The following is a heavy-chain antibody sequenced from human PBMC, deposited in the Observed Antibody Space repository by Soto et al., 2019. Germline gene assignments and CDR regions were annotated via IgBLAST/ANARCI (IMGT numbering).Heavy chain of an antibody. D-gene: IGHD2-15*01. Sequence: SETLSLTCTVSGGSISSGGYYWSWIRQHPGKGLEWIGYIYYSGSTYYNPSLKSRVTISVDTSKKQISLKMSTVTAADTALYYCAIGYCSGGSCYGNNWFDPWGQGTLVTVSS. J-gene: IGHJ5*02. CDR2: IYYSGST. CDR1: GGSISSGGYY. CDR3: AIGYCSGGSCYGNNWFDP. V-gene: IGHV4-31*03.